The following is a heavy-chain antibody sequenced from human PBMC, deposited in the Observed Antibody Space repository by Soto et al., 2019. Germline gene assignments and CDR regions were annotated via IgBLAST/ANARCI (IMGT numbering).Heavy chain of an antibody. CDR2: INHSGST. CDR1: GGSFSGYY. V-gene: IGHV4-34*01. CDR3: ARGRIAARMWYYYYGMDV. J-gene: IGHJ6*02. D-gene: IGHD6-6*01. Sequence: ASETLSLTCAVYGGSFSGYYWSWIRQPPGKGLEWIGEINHSGSTNYNPSLKSRVTISVDTSKNQFSLKLSSVTAADTAVYYCARGRIAARMWYYYYGMDVWGQGTTVTVSS.